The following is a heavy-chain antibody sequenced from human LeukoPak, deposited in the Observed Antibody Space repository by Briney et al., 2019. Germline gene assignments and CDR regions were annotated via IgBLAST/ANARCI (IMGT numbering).Heavy chain of an antibody. CDR1: GGSISSSSYY. V-gene: IGHV4-39*01. Sequence: PSETLSLTCTVSGGSISSSSYYWGWIRQPPGKGLEWIGSIYYSGSTYYNSSLKSRVTISVDTSKNQFSLKLSSVTAADTAVYYCARRRRVGATYLDVWGQGTTVTVSS. J-gene: IGHJ6*02. D-gene: IGHD1-26*01. CDR3: ARRRRVGATYLDV. CDR2: IYYSGST.